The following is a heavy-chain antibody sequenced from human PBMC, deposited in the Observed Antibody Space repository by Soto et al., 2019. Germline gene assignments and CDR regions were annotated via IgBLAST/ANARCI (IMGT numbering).Heavy chain of an antibody. D-gene: IGHD5-12*01. CDR1: GFTFSSYA. CDR3: GRVDIVATIYYYGIDV. V-gene: IGHV3-30-3*01. J-gene: IGHJ6*02. CDR2: ISYDGRNK. Sequence: QVQLVESGGRVVQPGRSLRLSCSASGFTFSSYAMHWVRRAPGKGLEWVAVISYDGRNKYYADSVKGRVTISRDNSKNTLYLQMNSLRAEDTAVYDCGRVDIVATIYYYGIDVLGQGTTVTVSS.